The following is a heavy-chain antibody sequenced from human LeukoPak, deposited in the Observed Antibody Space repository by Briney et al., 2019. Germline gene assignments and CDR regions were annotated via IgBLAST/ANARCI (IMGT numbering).Heavy chain of an antibody. J-gene: IGHJ4*02. CDR3: ARNAVYSADY. V-gene: IGHV4-34*01. CDR2: IHHDGDT. Sequence: SETLSLTCTVSGGSISSYYWSWIRQPPGKGLEWIGEIHHDGDTNYNPSLKSRVTISVDKSKNHFSLNLSSVTATDTAVYLCARNAVYSADYWGQGTLVTVSS. D-gene: IGHD5/OR15-5a*01. CDR1: GGSISSYY.